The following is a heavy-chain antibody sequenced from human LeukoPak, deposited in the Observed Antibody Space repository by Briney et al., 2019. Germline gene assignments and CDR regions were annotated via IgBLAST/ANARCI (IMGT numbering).Heavy chain of an antibody. CDR2: IWYDGSNK. Sequence: QSGGSLRLSCAASGFTFSSYAMSWVRQAPGKGLEWVALIWYDGSNKYYADSVKGRFTISRDNSRDTLFLQMNSLRVEDSAVYYCARDRGTNIVTAGLRPGYIDCWGQGTLVTVSS. CDR1: GFTFSSYA. J-gene: IGHJ4*02. D-gene: IGHD2-21*02. CDR3: ARDRGTNIVTAGLRPGYIDC. V-gene: IGHV3-33*08.